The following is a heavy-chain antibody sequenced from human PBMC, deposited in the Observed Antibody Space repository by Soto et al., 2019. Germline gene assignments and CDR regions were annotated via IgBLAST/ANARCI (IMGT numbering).Heavy chain of an antibody. V-gene: IGHV4-59*08. Sequence: ASETLSLTCTVSGGSISSYYLSWIRQPPGKGLEWIGYIYYSGSTNYNPSLKSRVTISVDTSKNQFSLKLSSVTAADTAVYYCARWSYGSGSYLWFDPWGQGTLVTVSS. D-gene: IGHD3-10*01. CDR2: IYYSGST. J-gene: IGHJ5*02. CDR3: ARWSYGSGSYLWFDP. CDR1: GGSISSYY.